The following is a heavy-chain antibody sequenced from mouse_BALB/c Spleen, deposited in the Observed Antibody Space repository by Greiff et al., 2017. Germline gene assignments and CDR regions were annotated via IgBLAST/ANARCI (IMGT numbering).Heavy chain of an antibody. J-gene: IGHJ3*01. V-gene: IGHV2-6-2*01. CDR3: ARHEDYYGSSAWFAY. D-gene: IGHD1-1*01. CDR2: IWSDGST. CDR1: GFSLTSYG. Sequence: VKLVESGPDLVAPSQSLSITCTVSGFSLTSYGVHWVRQPPGKGLEWLVVIWSDGSTTYNSALKSRLSISKDNSKSQVFLKMNSLQTDDTAMYYCARHEDYYGSSAWFAYWGQGTLVTVSA.